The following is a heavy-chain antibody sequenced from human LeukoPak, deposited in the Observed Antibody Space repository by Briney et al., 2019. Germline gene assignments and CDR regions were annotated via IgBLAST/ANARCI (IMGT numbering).Heavy chain of an antibody. V-gene: IGHV3-64*01. CDR3: ARARDYFDSSEIGY. J-gene: IGHJ4*02. CDR1: GFTFSSYA. Sequence: GGSLRLSCAASGFTFSSYAMHCVRQAPGKGLESVSAISSNGVSTYYANSVKGRFTISRDNSKNTLYLQMGSLGAEDMAVYYCARARDYFDSSEIGYWGQGTLVTVSS. D-gene: IGHD3-22*01. CDR2: ISSNGVST.